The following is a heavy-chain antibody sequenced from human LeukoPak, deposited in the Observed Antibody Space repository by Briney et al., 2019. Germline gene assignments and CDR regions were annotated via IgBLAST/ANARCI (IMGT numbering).Heavy chain of an antibody. D-gene: IGHD3-10*01. CDR2: INPNSGGT. J-gene: IGHJ3*02. V-gene: IGHV1-2*02. CDR3: ARDFGDTAFDI. CDR1: GYTFTGYY. Sequence: ASVTVSCKASGYTFTGYYMHWVRQAPGQGLEWMGWINPNSGGTNYAQKFQGRVTMTRDTSISTAYMELSRLRSDDTAVYYCARDFGDTAFDIWSQGTMVTVSS.